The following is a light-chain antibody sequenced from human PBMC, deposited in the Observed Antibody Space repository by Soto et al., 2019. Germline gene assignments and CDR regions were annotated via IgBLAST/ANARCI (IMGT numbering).Light chain of an antibody. J-gene: IGLJ2*01. CDR2: RNN. Sequence: SVLTQPPSASGTPGQRVTISCSGSSSNIGSNHVYWYQQVPGTAPKLLIYRNNQRPSGVPDRFSGSKSGTSASLAISGLRSQDEADYYCAAWDDSLGGRVFGGGTQLTVL. V-gene: IGLV1-47*01. CDR1: SSNIGSNH. CDR3: AAWDDSLGGRV.